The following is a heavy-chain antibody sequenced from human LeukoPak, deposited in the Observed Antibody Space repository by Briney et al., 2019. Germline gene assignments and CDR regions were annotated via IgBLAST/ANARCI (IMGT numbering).Heavy chain of an antibody. D-gene: IGHD2-15*01. Sequence: GGSLRLSCAASGFTFSSYGMHWVRQAPGKGLEWVAVISYDGSNKYYADSVKGRFTISRDNAKNSLYLQMNSLRAEDTAVYYCASRKQWDMIDYWGQGTLVTVSS. CDR2: ISYDGSNK. J-gene: IGHJ4*02. V-gene: IGHV3-30*03. CDR3: ASRKQWDMIDY. CDR1: GFTFSSYG.